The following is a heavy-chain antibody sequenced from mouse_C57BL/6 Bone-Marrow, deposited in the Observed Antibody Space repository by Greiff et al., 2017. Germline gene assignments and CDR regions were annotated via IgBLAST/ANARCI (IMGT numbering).Heavy chain of an antibody. CDR2: ISNGGGST. V-gene: IGHV5-12*01. D-gene: IGHD1-1*01. J-gene: IGHJ4*01. CDR3: AILRVEGDYAMDY. Sequence: DVMLVESGGGLVQPGGSLKLSCAASGFTFSDYYMYWVRQTPEKRLEWVAYISNGGGSTYYPDTVKGRFTISRDNAKHTLYLQMSRLKSEDTAMYYCAILRVEGDYAMDYWGQGTSVTVSS. CDR1: GFTFSDYY.